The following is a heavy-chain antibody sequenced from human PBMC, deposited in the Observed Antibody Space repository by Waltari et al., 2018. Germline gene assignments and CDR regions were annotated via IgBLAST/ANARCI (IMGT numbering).Heavy chain of an antibody. D-gene: IGHD3-16*01. CDR2: MNQDGSAN. CDR3: ARVAWGLGQDN. J-gene: IGHJ4*02. CDR1: GFTFSDFW. Sequence: EVQLVESGGGLVQPGGYLRLSCVASGFTFSDFWMTWVRQAPEKGLECWATMNQDGSANLYVESVRGRFTVSRDNAKKSLFLQMNSLRAEDTAVYYCARVAWGLGQDNWGQGTLVTVSS. V-gene: IGHV3-7*03.